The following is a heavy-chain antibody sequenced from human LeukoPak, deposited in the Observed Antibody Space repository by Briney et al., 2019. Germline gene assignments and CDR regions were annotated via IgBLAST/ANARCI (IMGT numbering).Heavy chain of an antibody. Sequence: GGPLRLSCAASGFTFSSYSMNWVRQAPGKGLEWVSYISSSSSYIYYADSVKGRFTISRDNAKNSLYLQMNSLRAEDTAVYYCARDPYYDFWSGYPDAFDIWGQGTMVTVSS. CDR3: ARDPYYDFWSGYPDAFDI. CDR2: ISSSSSYI. D-gene: IGHD3-3*01. J-gene: IGHJ3*02. CDR1: GFTFSSYS. V-gene: IGHV3-21*05.